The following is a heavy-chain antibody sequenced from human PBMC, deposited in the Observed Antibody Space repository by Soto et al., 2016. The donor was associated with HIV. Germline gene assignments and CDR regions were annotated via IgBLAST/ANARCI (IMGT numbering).Heavy chain of an antibody. CDR3: ATLYSSSWYGETT. V-gene: IGHV4-59*01. D-gene: IGHD6-13*01. CDR2: IYYSGST. Sequence: QVQLQESGPGLVKPSETLSLTCTVSGGSISSYYWSWIRQPPGKGLEWIGYIYYSGSTNYNPSLKSRVTISVDTSKNQFSLKLSSVTAADTAVYYCATLYSSSWYGETTWGQGNPGPPSPQ. CDR1: GGSISSYY. J-gene: IGHJ4*02.